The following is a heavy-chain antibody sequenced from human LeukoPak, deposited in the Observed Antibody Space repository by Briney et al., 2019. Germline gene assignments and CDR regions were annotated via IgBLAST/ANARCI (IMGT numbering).Heavy chain of an antibody. Sequence: SVKVSCKASGGTFSSYAISWVRQAPGQGLEWMGGTIPIFGTANYAQKFQGRVTITADESTSTAYMELSSLRSEDTAVYYCARDEVGWYYDSSGYYVYWGQGTLVTVSS. V-gene: IGHV1-69*13. CDR3: ARDEVGWYYDSSGYYVY. J-gene: IGHJ4*02. CDR2: TIPIFGTA. CDR1: GGTFSSYA. D-gene: IGHD3-22*01.